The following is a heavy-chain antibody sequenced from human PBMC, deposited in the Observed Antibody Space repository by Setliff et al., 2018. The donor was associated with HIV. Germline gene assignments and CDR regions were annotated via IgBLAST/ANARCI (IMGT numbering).Heavy chain of an antibody. J-gene: IGHJ6*02. D-gene: IGHD1-1*01. Sequence: GGSLRLSCTTSGFNFGDYAMNWVRQAPGKGLEWVGFIRSKAYGGTTEYAASVKGRFTISRDDSKSIAYLQMNSLKTEDRAVYYCTRGRLRQLDNSHYYYYGMDVWGQGTTVTVSS. CDR2: IRSKAYGGTT. V-gene: IGHV3-49*04. CDR1: GFNFGDYA. CDR3: TRGRLRQLDNSHYYYYGMDV.